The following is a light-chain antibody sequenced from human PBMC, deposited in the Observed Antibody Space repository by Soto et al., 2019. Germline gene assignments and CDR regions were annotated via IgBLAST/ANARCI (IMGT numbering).Light chain of an antibody. CDR1: QSISSW. J-gene: IGKJ4*02. CDR2: DAS. V-gene: IGKV1-5*01. CDR3: QRVNRFPPT. Sequence: EIQMTQSPATLSSSVGDRVTITCRASQSISSWLAWYQQKPGKAPKLLIYDASSLESGVPSRFSGSGSGTDFTLTISRLQPEDFATYDGQRVNRFPPTFGCGTEVDIK.